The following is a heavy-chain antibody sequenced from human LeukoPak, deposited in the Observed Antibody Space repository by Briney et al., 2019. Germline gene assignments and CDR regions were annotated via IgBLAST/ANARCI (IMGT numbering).Heavy chain of an antibody. J-gene: IGHJ4*02. Sequence: GGPLRLSCAASGFTFSSYWMSWVRQAPGKGLEWVANIKQDGSEKYYVDSVKGRFTISRDNAKNSLYLQMNSLRAEDTAVYYCARSSEHGRPTDFDYWGQGTLVTVSS. V-gene: IGHV3-7*01. CDR1: GFTFSSYW. CDR2: IKQDGSEK. D-gene: IGHD6-6*01. CDR3: ARSSEHGRPTDFDY.